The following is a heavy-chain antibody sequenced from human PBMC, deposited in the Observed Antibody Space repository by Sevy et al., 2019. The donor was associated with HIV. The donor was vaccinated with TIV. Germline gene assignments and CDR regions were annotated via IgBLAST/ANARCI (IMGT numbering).Heavy chain of an antibody. V-gene: IGHV3-7*01. Sequence: GGSLRLSCAASGFTFSSYWMSWVRQAPGKGLEWVANIKQDGSEKYYVDSVKGRFTISRDNAKNSLYLQMNSLRAEDTAVYYCARVLSGGWYRDAFDIWGQGTMVTVSS. CDR1: GFTFSSYW. CDR3: ARVLSGGWYRDAFDI. CDR2: IKQDGSEK. D-gene: IGHD6-19*01. J-gene: IGHJ3*02.